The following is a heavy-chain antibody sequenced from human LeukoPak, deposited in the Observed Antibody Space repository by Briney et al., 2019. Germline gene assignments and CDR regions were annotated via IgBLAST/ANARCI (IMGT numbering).Heavy chain of an antibody. V-gene: IGHV1-46*01. CDR2: INPSGGST. Sequence: ASVKVSCKASGYTFTSYYMHWVRQAPGQGLECMGIINPSGGSTSYAQKFQGRVTMTRDMSTSTVYMELSSLRSEDTAVYYCTRGDYDILTGYSINYFDYWGQGTLVTVSS. J-gene: IGHJ4*02. CDR1: GYTFTSYY. D-gene: IGHD3-9*01. CDR3: TRGDYDILTGYSINYFDY.